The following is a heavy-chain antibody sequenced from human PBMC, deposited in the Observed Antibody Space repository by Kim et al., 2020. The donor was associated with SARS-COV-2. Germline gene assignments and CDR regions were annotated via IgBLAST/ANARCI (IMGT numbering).Heavy chain of an antibody. Sequence: GGSLRLSCADSGFTFGPYLMTWVRQTPGKGLEWVATINKDGSGKYSVDSVRGRFTVSRDKAKNSLYLQMDSLRAEDTAPNYCAVGGRHVNWGPGSLVT. CDR2: INKDGSGK. V-gene: IGHV3-7*01. J-gene: IGHJ1*01. CDR3: AVGGRHVN. D-gene: IGHD3-16*01. CDR1: GFTFGPYL.